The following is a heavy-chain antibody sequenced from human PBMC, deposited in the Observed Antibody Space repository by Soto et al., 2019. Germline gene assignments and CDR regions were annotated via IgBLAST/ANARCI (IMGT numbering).Heavy chain of an antibody. Sequence: QVQLVQSGAEVKKPGASVRVSSKASGYTFTTYGISGVGQAPGQGLEWMGWISAYNGNTNYAQKLQGRVTMTRDTSTSTAYMELRSLRSDDTAVYYCARDAQGVFLHYWGQGTLVTVSS. CDR1: GYTFTTYG. D-gene: IGHD3-16*01. V-gene: IGHV1-18*01. CDR2: ISAYNGNT. CDR3: ARDAQGVFLHY. J-gene: IGHJ4*02.